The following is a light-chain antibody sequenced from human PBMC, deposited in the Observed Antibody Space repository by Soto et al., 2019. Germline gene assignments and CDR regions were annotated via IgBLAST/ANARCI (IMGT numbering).Light chain of an antibody. CDR1: SSNIGAGYD. CDR2: GNN. CDR3: QSYDSSLSGSYV. J-gene: IGLJ1*01. V-gene: IGLV1-40*01. Sequence: QAVVTQPPSVSGAPGQRVTISCTGSSSNIGAGYDVHWYQQLPGTAPKLLIYGNNNRPSGVPDRFSGSKSGTSASLAITGLQAEDETDYYCQSYDSSLSGSYVFGTGTKLTVL.